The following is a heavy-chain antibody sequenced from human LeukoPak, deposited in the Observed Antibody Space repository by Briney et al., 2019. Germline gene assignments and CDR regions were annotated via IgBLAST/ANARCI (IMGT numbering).Heavy chain of an antibody. CDR2: IWYDGSNK. CDR3: ARGDYGGKLDI. CDR1: GFTFSNYD. V-gene: IGHV3-33*01. Sequence: PGRSLRLSCAASGFTFSNYDMHWVRQAPGKGLEWVAVIWYDGSNKYYADSVKGRFTISRDNSKNTLYLQMNSLRAEDTAVYYCARGDYGGKLDIWGQGTVVTVSS. J-gene: IGHJ3*02. D-gene: IGHD4-23*01.